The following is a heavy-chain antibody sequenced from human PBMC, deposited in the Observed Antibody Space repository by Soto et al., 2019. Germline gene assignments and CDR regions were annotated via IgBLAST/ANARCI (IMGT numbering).Heavy chain of an antibody. CDR2: IYYSGST. J-gene: IGHJ5*02. Sequence: SETLSLTCIVSGASMSSGGYYWTWIRQSPGKGLEWIGYIYYSGSTYYNPSLESRVAISLDTSRSQFSLTLHSVTAADTAIYYCARDRHNNFFDPWGQGTLVTVSS. CDR1: GASMSSGGYY. CDR3: ARDRHNNFFDP. D-gene: IGHD6-6*01. V-gene: IGHV4-31*03.